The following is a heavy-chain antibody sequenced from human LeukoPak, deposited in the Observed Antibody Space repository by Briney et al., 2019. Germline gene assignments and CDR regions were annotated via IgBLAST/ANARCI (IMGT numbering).Heavy chain of an antibody. CDR1: GYTFTSYY. V-gene: IGHV1-2*02. D-gene: IGHD4-17*01. CDR2: INPNNGGT. CDR3: ARDRRAYYGDYADYFDY. J-gene: IGHJ4*02. Sequence: GASVKVSCKASGYTFTSYYMHWVRQAPGQGLEWMGWINPNNGGTNYAQKFQGRVTMTRDTSISTAYMELSRLGSDDTAVYYCARDRRAYYGDYADYFDYWGQGTLVTVSS.